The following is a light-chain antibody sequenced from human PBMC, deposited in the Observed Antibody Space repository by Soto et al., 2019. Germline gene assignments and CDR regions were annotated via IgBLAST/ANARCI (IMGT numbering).Light chain of an antibody. CDR2: GAS. CDR3: QPRSNWPQT. CDR1: QSVFNN. V-gene: IGKV3-11*01. Sequence: EVVMTQSPATLSVSPGERATLSCRASQSVFNNLSCYQQRPGQAPRLLFYGASTRATGIPARFSGSGSGTDFTLTISSLEPEDFAVYYCQPRSNWPQTFGQGTKVDI. J-gene: IGKJ1*01.